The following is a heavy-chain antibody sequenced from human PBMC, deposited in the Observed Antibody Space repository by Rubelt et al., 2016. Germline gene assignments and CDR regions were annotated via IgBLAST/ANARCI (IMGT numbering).Heavy chain of an antibody. Sequence: QVQLVQSGAEVKKPGASVKVSCKASGYTFTTSGINWVRQAPGQGLEWMGWISADTGNTHRAQKLPGRVTMTTDPSPSPAYMELGRLRSDDTAVYYCAREAYSGRYPLIDYWGQGTLVTVSS. D-gene: IGHD1-26*01. CDR2: ISADTGNT. CDR1: GYTFTTSG. V-gene: IGHV1-18*01. J-gene: IGHJ4*02. CDR3: AREAYSGRYPLIDY.